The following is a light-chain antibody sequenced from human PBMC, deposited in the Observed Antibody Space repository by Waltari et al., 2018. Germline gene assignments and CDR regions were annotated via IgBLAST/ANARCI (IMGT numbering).Light chain of an antibody. J-gene: IGKJ4*01. CDR1: QSVPRDY. CDR3: QQYANSPLT. Sequence: EIVLTQSPGTLSLSPGERATLSCRASQSVPRDYLAWYHQKPGQAPRLLIYDASNRATGIPDRFSGSGYGTDFTLTISRLEPEDFALYYCQQYANSPLTFGGGTKVEIK. V-gene: IGKV3-20*01. CDR2: DAS.